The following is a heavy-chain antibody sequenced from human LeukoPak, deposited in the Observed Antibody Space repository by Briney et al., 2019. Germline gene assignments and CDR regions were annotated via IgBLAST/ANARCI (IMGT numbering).Heavy chain of an antibody. D-gene: IGHD3-3*01. CDR3: AREIFGVAARPFDY. Sequence: AGGSLRLSCAASGFTFSSYSMNWVRQAPGKGLEWVSSISSSSSYIYYADSVKGRFTISRDNAKNSLYLQMNSLRAEDTAVYYCAREIFGVAARPFDYWGQGTLVTVSS. CDR2: ISSSSSYI. J-gene: IGHJ4*02. V-gene: IGHV3-21*01. CDR1: GFTFSSYS.